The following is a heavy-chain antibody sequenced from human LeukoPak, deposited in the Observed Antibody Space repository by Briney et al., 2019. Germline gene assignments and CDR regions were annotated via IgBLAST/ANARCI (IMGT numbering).Heavy chain of an antibody. D-gene: IGHD2-15*01. J-gene: IGHJ5*02. Sequence: GGSLRLSCAASGFIFNTYAMTWVRQAPGKGLEWVSTISGDGSTYYTGSVKGRFTISRDNSKNTLFLQMNSLRAEDTAVYYCAKYCSGGNCYSGLSWGQGTLVTVSS. CDR3: AKYCSGGNCYSGLS. CDR2: ISGDGST. V-gene: IGHV3-23*01. CDR1: GFIFNTYA.